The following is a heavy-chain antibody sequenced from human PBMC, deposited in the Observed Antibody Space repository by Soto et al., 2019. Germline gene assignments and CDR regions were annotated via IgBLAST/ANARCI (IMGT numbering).Heavy chain of an antibody. CDR3: AHTYYSHGNIFAY. CDR2: IYWDDDK. CDR1: GFSLTTSGVG. J-gene: IGHJ4*02. V-gene: IGHV2-5*02. Sequence: SGPTLVNPTQTLTLTCTFSGFSLTTSGVGVGWIRQPPGKALDWLAVIYWDDDKRYISSLTSRLTITKDTSKNQVVLTLTKMDPVDTATYYCAHTYYSHGNIFAYWGQGAQVTVPQ. D-gene: IGHD5-18*01.